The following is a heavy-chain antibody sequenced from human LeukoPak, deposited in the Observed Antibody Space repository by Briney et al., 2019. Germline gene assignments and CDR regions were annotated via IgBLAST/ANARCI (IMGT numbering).Heavy chain of an antibody. CDR3: ARGSLEITFGGVIVDY. Sequence: PSETLSLTCTVSGGSISSYYWSWIRQPAGKGLEWIGRIYTSGSTNYDPSLKSRVTISVDTSKNQFSLKLSSVTAADTAVYCARGSLEITFGGVIVDYWGQGTLVTVSS. CDR1: GGSISSYY. V-gene: IGHV4-4*07. J-gene: IGHJ4*02. D-gene: IGHD3-16*02. CDR2: IYTSGST.